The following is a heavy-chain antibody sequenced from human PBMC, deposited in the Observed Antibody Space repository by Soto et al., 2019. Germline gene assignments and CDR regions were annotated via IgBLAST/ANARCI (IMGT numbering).Heavy chain of an antibody. CDR2: IYHGGTT. V-gene: IGHV4-38-2*02. CDR1: GYSISSGSY. D-gene: IGHD6-19*01. CDR3: AKAHVMVAAGSTFDY. J-gene: IGHJ4*01. Sequence: SETLSLTCTVSGYSISSGSYWGWIRQPPGKGPEWIASIYHGGTTFYNPSLKSRVTVSVDKSNNQFSLKLRSVTAADTAVYYCAKAHVMVAAGSTFDYWGHGTLVTVSS.